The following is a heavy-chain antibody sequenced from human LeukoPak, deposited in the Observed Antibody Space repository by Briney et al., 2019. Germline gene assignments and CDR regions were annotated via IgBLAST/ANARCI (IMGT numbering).Heavy chain of an antibody. CDR2: ISYDGSNK. CDR1: GFTFSSYT. D-gene: IGHD5-24*01. J-gene: IGHJ4*02. CDR3: ARREGDGLLDY. Sequence: GGSLRLSCVASGFTFSSYTMLWVRQAPGKGLEWVAVISYDGSNKYYANSVNGRFTISRDNSKDTLYLQMNSLRAEDTAAYYCARREGDGLLDYWGQGTLVTVSS. V-gene: IGHV3-30-3*01.